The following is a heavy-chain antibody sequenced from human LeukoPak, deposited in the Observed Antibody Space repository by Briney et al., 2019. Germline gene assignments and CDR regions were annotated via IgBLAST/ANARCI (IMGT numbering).Heavy chain of an antibody. Sequence: GGSLRLSCAASGFTVSSNYMSWVRQAPGKGLEWVSVIYSGGSTYYADSVKGRFTISRDNSKNTLYLQMNSLRAEDTAVYYCARVGGYSSSWSLDAFDIWGQGTMVTVSS. V-gene: IGHV3-66*01. CDR2: IYSGGST. D-gene: IGHD6-13*01. CDR3: ARVGGYSSSWSLDAFDI. J-gene: IGHJ3*02. CDR1: GFTVSSNY.